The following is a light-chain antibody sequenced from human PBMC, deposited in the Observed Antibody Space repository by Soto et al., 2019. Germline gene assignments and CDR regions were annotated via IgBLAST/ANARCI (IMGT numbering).Light chain of an antibody. Sequence: EIVLTQSPATLSLSPGERATLSCRASQSVGSYLAWYQQKPGQAPRILIYEASNRATGIPARFSGSRSGTDFSLTISSLEPDDFAVHYCQQRSTWPPVFTFGRGTKLEIK. J-gene: IGKJ2*01. CDR2: EAS. CDR3: QQRSTWPPVFT. V-gene: IGKV3-11*01. CDR1: QSVGSY.